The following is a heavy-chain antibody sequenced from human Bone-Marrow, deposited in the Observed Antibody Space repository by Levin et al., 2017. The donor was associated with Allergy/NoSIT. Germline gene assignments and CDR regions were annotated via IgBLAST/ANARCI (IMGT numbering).Heavy chain of an antibody. J-gene: IGHJ4*02. CDR1: GYSFSDHY. D-gene: IGHD4-23*01. CDR3: ARDDRDGGSDY. CDR2: INPNTGGT. Sequence: GESLKISCKASGYSFSDHYIYWVRQAPGQGLEWMGWINPNTGGTNYAQKFQGWVTMTRDTSIKSAYMELNRLRSDDTAVYYCARDDRDGGSDYWGQGSQVTVFS. V-gene: IGHV1-2*04.